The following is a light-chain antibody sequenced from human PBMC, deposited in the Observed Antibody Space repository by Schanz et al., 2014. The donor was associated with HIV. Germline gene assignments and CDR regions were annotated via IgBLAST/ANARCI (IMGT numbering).Light chain of an antibody. Sequence: EIVMTQSPATLSVSPGERATLSCRASQSVSSNLAWYQQKPGQAPRLLIYGASTRATGVPARFSGSGSGTDFTLTISSLEPEDFAVYYCQQYGRSPLTFGGGTKVEIK. CDR1: QSVSSN. J-gene: IGKJ4*01. CDR2: GAS. V-gene: IGKV3D-15*01. CDR3: QQYGRSPLT.